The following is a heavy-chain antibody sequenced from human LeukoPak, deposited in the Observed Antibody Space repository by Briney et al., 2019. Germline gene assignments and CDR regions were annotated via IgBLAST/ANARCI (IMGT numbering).Heavy chain of an antibody. V-gene: IGHV4-61*02. CDR3: ARARGYSSPGGDY. Sequence: SQTLSLTCTVSGGSISSGSYYWSWIRQPAGKGLEWIGRIYTSGSTNYNPSLKSRVTISVDTSKNQFSLKLSSVTAADTAVYYCARARGYSSPGGDYWGQGTLVTVSS. D-gene: IGHD6-13*01. CDR1: GGSISSGSYY. J-gene: IGHJ4*02. CDR2: IYTSGST.